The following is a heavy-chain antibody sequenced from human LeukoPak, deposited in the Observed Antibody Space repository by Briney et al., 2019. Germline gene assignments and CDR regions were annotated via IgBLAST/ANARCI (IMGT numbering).Heavy chain of an antibody. V-gene: IGHV3-30*02. Sequence: GWSLRLSCAASGFTFSSYGMHWVRQAPGKGLEWVTFTRYDGSNKYYADSVKGRFTISRDNSKNTLYLQMNTLRAEDTAMYYCAKGYYGDLTNNWFDPWGQGTLVTVSS. D-gene: IGHD4-17*01. J-gene: IGHJ5*02. CDR3: AKGYYGDLTNNWFDP. CDR2: TRYDGSNK. CDR1: GFTFSSYG.